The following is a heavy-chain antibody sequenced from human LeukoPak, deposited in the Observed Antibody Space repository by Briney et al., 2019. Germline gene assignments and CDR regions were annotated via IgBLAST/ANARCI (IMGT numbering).Heavy chain of an antibody. J-gene: IGHJ4*02. Sequence: GGSLRLSCAASGFTFSSYSMNWVRQAPGKGLEWVSSISSSSSYIYYADSVKGRFTISRDNAKNSLYLQMNSLRAEDTAVCYCARDQGNYDFWSGYYTYYFDYWGQGTLVTVAS. CDR1: GFTFSSYS. CDR3: ARDQGNYDFWSGYYTYYFDY. V-gene: IGHV3-21*01. D-gene: IGHD3-3*01. CDR2: ISSSSSYI.